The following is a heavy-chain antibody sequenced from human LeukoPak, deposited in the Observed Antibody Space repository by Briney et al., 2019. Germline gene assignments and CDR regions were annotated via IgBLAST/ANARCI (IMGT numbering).Heavy chain of an antibody. CDR1: GFTFSSYS. V-gene: IGHV3-21*01. CDR2: ISSSSYI. CDR3: ARGSLWFGELSPGDV. J-gene: IGHJ6*04. Sequence: GGSLRLSCAASGFTFSSYSMNWVRQAPGKGLEWVSSISSSSYIYYADSVKGRFTISRDNAKNSLYLQMNSLRAEDTAVYYCARGSLWFGELSPGDVWGKGTTVTVSS. D-gene: IGHD3-10*01.